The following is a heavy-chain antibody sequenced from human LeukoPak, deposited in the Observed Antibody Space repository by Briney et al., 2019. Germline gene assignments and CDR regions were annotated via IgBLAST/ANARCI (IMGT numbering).Heavy chain of an antibody. CDR1: GYTFTSYG. CDR3: ARDFRRTYSYDSSGYYYPAF. CDR2: INPSGGNT. Sequence: ASVKVSCKASGYTFTSYGISWVRQAPGQGLEWMGRINPSGGNTNYAQKFQGRVTMTRDMSTSTVYMELSSLRSEDTAVYYCARDFRRTYSYDSSGYYYPAFWGQGTLVTVSS. J-gene: IGHJ4*02. D-gene: IGHD3-22*01. V-gene: IGHV1-46*01.